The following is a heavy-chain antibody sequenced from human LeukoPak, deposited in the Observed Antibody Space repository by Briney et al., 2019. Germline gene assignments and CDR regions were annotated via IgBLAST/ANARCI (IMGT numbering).Heavy chain of an antibody. CDR1: GYTFTRYY. Sequence: ASLKVSCKPSGYTFTRYYMHWVRQAPGQGLEWMGWINPNSGGTNYAQKFQGRVTMTTDTSISTAYMELSRLRSDDTAVYYCARDIRRWLQGGWGQGTLVTVSS. CDR3: ARDIRRWLQGG. J-gene: IGHJ4*02. V-gene: IGHV1-2*02. D-gene: IGHD5-24*01. CDR2: INPNSGGT.